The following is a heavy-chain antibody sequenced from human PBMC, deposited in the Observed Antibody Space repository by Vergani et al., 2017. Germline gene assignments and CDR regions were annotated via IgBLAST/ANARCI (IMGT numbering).Heavy chain of an antibody. CDR1: GFTFSSYG. J-gene: IGHJ4*02. CDR2: IWYDGSNK. Sequence: QVQLVESGGGVVQPGGSLRLSCAASGFTFSSYGMHWVRQAPGKGLEWVAFIWYDGSNKYYADSVKGRFTISRDNSKNTLYLQMNSLRAEDTAVYYCAKDKVVPAEGVFDYWGQGTLVTVSS. V-gene: IGHV3-30*02. D-gene: IGHD2-2*01. CDR3: AKDKVVPAEGVFDY.